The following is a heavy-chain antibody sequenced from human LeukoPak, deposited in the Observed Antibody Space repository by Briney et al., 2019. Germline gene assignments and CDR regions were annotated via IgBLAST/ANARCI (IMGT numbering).Heavy chain of an antibody. CDR2: ITWDGGGT. CDR3: ARLKGTSIWLDY. J-gene: IGHJ4*02. V-gene: IGHV3-43D*03. D-gene: IGHD6-13*01. Sequence: PGGSLRLSCAASGFTFDDYAMHWVRQAPGKGLEWVSLITWDGGGTYDADSVKGRFTISRDNSKNSLYLQMNSLRADDTALYYCARLKGTSIWLDYWGQGTLVTVSS. CDR1: GFTFDDYA.